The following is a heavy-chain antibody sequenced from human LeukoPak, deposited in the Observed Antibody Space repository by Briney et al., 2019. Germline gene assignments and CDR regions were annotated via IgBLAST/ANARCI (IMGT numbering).Heavy chain of an antibody. CDR2: IYYSGST. D-gene: IGHD6-13*01. CDR1: GGSISSYY. J-gene: IGHJ4*02. Sequence: SETLSLTCTVSGGSISSYYWSWIRQPPGKGLEWIGYIYYSGSTNYNPSLKSRVTISVDTSKNQFSLKLSSVTAADTAVYYCARDALGIAAAVDYWGQGTLVTVSS. CDR3: ARDALGIAAAVDY. V-gene: IGHV4-59*01.